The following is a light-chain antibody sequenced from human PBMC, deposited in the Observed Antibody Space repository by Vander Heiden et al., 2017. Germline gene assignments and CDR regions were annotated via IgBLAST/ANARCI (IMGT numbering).Light chain of an antibody. CDR2: QDS. CDR3: QAGDSSTYV. CDR1: TWGDKY. Sequence: SYELTQPPSASVSPGQPASITCSGDTWGDKYACWYQQKPGQSPVLVIYQDSKPPSAIPERFSGSDSGNTATLTIRETQAMAEADYYCQAGDSSTYVFGTGTKVTVL. J-gene: IGLJ1*01. V-gene: IGLV3-1*01.